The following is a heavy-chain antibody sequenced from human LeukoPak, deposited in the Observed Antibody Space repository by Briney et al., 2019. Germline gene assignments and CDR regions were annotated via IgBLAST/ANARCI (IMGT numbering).Heavy chain of an antibody. J-gene: IGHJ5*01. CDR1: GYTFTGYY. V-gene: IGHV1-2*02. D-gene: IGHD2-15*01. CDR3: ARPNYCSGDSCLNWFDS. Sequence: ASVKVSCKASGYTFTGYYIHWVRQAPGQGLEWMGWNNPNSGGTNYAQKFQGRVTMTRDTSISTAYMELSRLRSDDTAVYYCARPNYCSGDSCLNWFDSWGQGTLVTVSS. CDR2: NNPNSGGT.